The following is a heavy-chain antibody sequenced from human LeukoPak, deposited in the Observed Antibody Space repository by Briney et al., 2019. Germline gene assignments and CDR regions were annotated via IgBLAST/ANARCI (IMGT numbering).Heavy chain of an antibody. Sequence: ASVKVSCKASGYTFTSYGMNWVRQAPGQGLEWMGWINTNTGNPTYAQGFTGRFVFSLDTSVSTAHLQISSLKAEDTAIYYCASDPRPATGPWGRGTLVTVSS. D-gene: IGHD1-1*01. CDR1: GYTFTSYG. CDR3: ASDPRPATGP. J-gene: IGHJ5*02. V-gene: IGHV7-4-1*02. CDR2: INTNTGNP.